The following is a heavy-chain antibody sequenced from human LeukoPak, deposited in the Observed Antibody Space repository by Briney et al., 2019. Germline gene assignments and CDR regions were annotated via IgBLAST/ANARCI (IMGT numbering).Heavy chain of an antibody. CDR2: IYYSGST. CDR3: ARHTSSPEWYFQH. V-gene: IGHV4-39*01. J-gene: IGHJ1*01. D-gene: IGHD2-2*01. CDR1: GGSVSSSGYY. Sequence: PSETLSLTCTVSGGSVSSSGYYWGWIRQPPEKGLEWIGSIYYSGSTYYKPSLKSRAIISGDTSKNQVSLKLSSVTAADTAVYYCARHTSSPEWYFQHWGQGTLVTVSS.